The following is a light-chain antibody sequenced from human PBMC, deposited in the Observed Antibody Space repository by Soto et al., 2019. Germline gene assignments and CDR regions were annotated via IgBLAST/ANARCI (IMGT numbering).Light chain of an antibody. CDR3: QQYSTYQWE. V-gene: IGKV1-5*01. CDR2: DAS. J-gene: IGKJ1*01. CDR1: QSISSW. Sequence: DIQMTQSPSTLSASVGDRVTITCRASQSISSWLAWYQQKPGKAPKVLIFDASSLESGVASRFSGSGSEAEFTLTISSLQPDDFETYYCQQYSTYQWEFGQGTKVDI.